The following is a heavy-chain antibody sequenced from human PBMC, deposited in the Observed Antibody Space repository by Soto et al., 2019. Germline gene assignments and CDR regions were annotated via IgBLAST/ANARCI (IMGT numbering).Heavy chain of an antibody. CDR3: AKDKYYDILTGPIDY. D-gene: IGHD3-9*01. CDR2: ISYDGSNK. V-gene: IGHV3-30*18. CDR1: GGTCISYG. Sequence: SLRHSCAASGGTCISYGMRWVRQATGKGLEWVAVISYDGSNKYYADSVKGRFTISRDNSKNTLYLQMNSLRAEDTAVYYCAKDKYYDILTGPIDYWGQGTLVTVSS. J-gene: IGHJ4*02.